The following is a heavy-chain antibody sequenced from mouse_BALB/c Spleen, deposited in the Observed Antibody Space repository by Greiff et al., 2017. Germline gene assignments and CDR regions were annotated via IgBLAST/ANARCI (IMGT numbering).Heavy chain of an antibody. CDR3: ARRAPLGWYFDV. Sequence: QVQLQQSGAELVRPGTSVKVSCKASGYAFTNYLLEWVKQRPGQGLEWIGVINPGSGGTNYNEKFKGKATLTADKSSSTAYMQLSSLTSDDSAVYLFARRAPLGWYFDVWGAGTTVTVSS. J-gene: IGHJ1*01. CDR2: INPGSGGT. V-gene: IGHV1-54*01. D-gene: IGHD3-1*01. CDR1: GYAFTNYL.